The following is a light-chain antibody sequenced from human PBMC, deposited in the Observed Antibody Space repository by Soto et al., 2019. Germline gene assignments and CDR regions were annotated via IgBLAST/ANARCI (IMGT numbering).Light chain of an antibody. CDR3: QQYGSSPRT. Sequence: SVLRHWPGTLSLSQGEKAILSCKASQSVTSNHLVWYQQMPGQAPRLLIGGASRRATGVPDRFTGSGSGTDFTLTISRLEPEDFAVYYCQQYGSSPRTFGQGRRLEIK. V-gene: IGKV3-20*01. CDR2: GAS. J-gene: IGKJ5*01. CDR1: QSVTSNH.